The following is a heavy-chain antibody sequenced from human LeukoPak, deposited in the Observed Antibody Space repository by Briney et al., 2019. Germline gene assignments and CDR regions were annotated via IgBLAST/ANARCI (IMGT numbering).Heavy chain of an antibody. CDR1: GGSISSSNW. CDR3: ARQTPLGSSSSFTGPKYYFDY. Sequence: SGTLSLTCAVSGGSISSSNWWSWVRQPPGKGLEWIGEIYHSGSTDYNPSLKSRVSISVDKSKNQFSLKLSSVTAADTAVYYCARQTPLGSSSSFTGPKYYFDYWGQGTLVTVSS. CDR2: IYHSGST. D-gene: IGHD6-13*01. V-gene: IGHV4-4*02. J-gene: IGHJ4*02.